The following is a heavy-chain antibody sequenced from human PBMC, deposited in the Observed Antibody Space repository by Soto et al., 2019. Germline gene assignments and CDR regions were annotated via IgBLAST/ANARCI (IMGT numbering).Heavy chain of an antibody. V-gene: IGHV4-30-2*01. CDR3: ARVPSP. Sequence: SETLSLTCAVSGGSISSGGYSWSWIQQPPGKGLEWIGYIYHSGSTYYNPSLKSRVTISVDRSKNQFSLKLSSVTAEDTAVYYCARVPSPWGQGTLVTVSS. CDR1: GGSISSGGYS. J-gene: IGHJ5*02. CDR2: IYHSGST.